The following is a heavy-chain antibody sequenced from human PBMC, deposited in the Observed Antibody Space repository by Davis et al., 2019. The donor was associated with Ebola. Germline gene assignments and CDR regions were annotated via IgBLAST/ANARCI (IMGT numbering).Heavy chain of an antibody. CDR3: AGLNGIAASYYYGMDV. J-gene: IGHJ6*04. V-gene: IGHV4-34*01. CDR2: INHSGST. CDR1: GGSFSGYY. D-gene: IGHD6-13*01. Sequence: SETLSLTCAVYGGSFSGYYWSWIRQPPGRGLEWIGEINHSGSTNYNPSLKSRVTISVDTSKNQFSLKLSSVTAADTAVYYCAGLNGIAASYYYGMDVWGKGTTVTVSS.